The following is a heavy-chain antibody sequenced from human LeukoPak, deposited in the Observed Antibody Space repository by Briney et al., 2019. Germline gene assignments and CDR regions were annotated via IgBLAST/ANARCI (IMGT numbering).Heavy chain of an antibody. Sequence: ASVKVSCKASGYTFTGYYMHWVRQAPGQGLEWMGWINPNSGGTNYAQKFQGRVTMTRDTSISTAYMELSRLRSDDTAVYYCASLRYYDSSGFGYWGQGNLVTVSS. J-gene: IGHJ4*02. D-gene: IGHD3-22*01. CDR1: GYTFTGYY. CDR3: ASLRYYDSSGFGY. V-gene: IGHV1-2*02. CDR2: INPNSGGT.